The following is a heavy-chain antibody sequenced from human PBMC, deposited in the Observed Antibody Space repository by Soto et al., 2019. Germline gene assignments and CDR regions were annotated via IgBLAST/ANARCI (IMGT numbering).Heavy chain of an antibody. V-gene: IGHV3-23*01. J-gene: IGHJ4*02. CDR1: GFIFSTYA. CDR2: ISASGGGR. CDR3: AIGVGDFYDSSDFYKPLRH. D-gene: IGHD3-22*01. Sequence: GGSLRLSCTGSGFIFSTYALTWVRQGPGKGLEWVSFISASGGGRHYIDSVKGRFTISGDNSKNTMYLQLNSLRVEDTASYYCAIGVGDFYDSSDFYKPLRHWGQGPLVSVSA.